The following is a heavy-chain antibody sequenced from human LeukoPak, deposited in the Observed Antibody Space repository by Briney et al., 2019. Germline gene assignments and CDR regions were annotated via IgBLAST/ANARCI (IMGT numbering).Heavy chain of an antibody. D-gene: IGHD3-3*01. CDR2: ISWNSGSI. Sequence: PGRSLRLSCAASGFTFDDYAMHWVRQAPGKGLEWVSGISWNSGSIGYADSVKGRFTISRDNAKNSLYLQMNSLRAEDMALYYCAKGEAFGVVYGAFDYWGQGTLVTVSS. CDR1: GFTFDDYA. CDR3: AKGEAFGVVYGAFDY. J-gene: IGHJ4*02. V-gene: IGHV3-9*03.